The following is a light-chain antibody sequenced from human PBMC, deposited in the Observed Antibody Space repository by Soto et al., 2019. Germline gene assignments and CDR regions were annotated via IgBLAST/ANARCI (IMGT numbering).Light chain of an antibody. Sequence: EIVLTQSPATLSLSPGERATLSCRASQSVGRNLAWYQHKPGQAPRLLIYDASTGATGVPARFSGGGSGTDFTLTITTLEPEDFTVYYCQQRSSWPLTFGGGTHVEMK. CDR3: QQRSSWPLT. V-gene: IGKV3-11*01. CDR1: QSVGRN. J-gene: IGKJ4*01. CDR2: DAS.